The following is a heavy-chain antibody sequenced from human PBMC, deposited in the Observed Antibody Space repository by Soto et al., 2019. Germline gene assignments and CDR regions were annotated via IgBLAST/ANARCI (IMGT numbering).Heavy chain of an antibody. CDR2: IDPSNSYT. CDR3: AFLDTSLDFDF. V-gene: IGHV5-10-1*01. D-gene: IGHD3-3*02. J-gene: IGHJ4*02. Sequence: GESLKISCNGSGYRFTSYWISWVRQMPWKGLEWMGRIDPSNSYTHYSPSFHGHVTISADNSISTAYLQWSNLRASDTAIYYCAFLDTSLDFDFWGQGTLVTVSS. CDR1: GYRFTSYW.